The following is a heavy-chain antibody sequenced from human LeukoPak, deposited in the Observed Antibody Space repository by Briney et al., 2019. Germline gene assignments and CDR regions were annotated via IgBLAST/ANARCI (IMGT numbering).Heavy chain of an antibody. Sequence: SETLSLTCTVSGGSISSYYLSWIRQPAGKGLEWIGRIYTSGSTNYNPSLKSRVTMSVDTSENQFSLKLSSVTAAGTAVYYCARQRITIFWSRKGAAFDIWGQGTMVTVSS. D-gene: IGHD3-9*01. J-gene: IGHJ3*02. V-gene: IGHV4-4*07. CDR3: ARQRITIFWSRKGAAFDI. CDR1: GGSISSYY. CDR2: IYTSGST.